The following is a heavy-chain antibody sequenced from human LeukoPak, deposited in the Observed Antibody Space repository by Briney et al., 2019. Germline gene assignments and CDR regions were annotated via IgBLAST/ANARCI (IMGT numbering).Heavy chain of an antibody. J-gene: IGHJ4*02. CDR3: ARDHERGYYDY. V-gene: IGHV3-48*01. CDR1: GFTFSFYS. Sequence: GGSLRLSCAGSGFTFSFYSMNWVRQAPGKGLEWVSFITDSGSSIYYADSVKGRFTISRDNANNSLYLQMNSLRAEDTAVYYCARDHERGYYDYWGRETLVTVSS. CDR2: ITDSGSSI.